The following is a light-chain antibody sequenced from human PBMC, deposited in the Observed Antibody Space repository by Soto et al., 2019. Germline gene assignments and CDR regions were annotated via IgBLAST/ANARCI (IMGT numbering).Light chain of an antibody. CDR1: SSDVGGYKY. CDR2: DVS. J-gene: IGLJ1*01. CDR3: SSYTSSDTSV. V-gene: IGLV2-14*03. Sequence: QSALTQPASVSGSPGQSITISCTGTSSDVGGYKYDSWYQQYTRKAPKLMIYDVSNRPSGVSNRFSGSKSGNTASLTICGLQAVDEADYYCSSYTSSDTSVFGSGTNLTVL.